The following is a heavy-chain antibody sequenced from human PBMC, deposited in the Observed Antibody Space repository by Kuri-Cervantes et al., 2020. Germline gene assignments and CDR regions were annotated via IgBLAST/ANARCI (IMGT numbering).Heavy chain of an antibody. CDR3: ARFGYSGYDLDY. J-gene: IGHJ4*02. CDR2: ISSSSSYI. CDR1: GFTFSSYS. V-gene: IGHV3-21*01. D-gene: IGHD5-12*01. Sequence: GGSLRLSCAASGFTFSSYSMNWVRQAPGKGLEWASSISSSSSYIYYADSVKGRFTIFSNNYKNSLYLQMNSLRAEYTAVYYCARFGYSGYDLDYWGQGTLVTVSS.